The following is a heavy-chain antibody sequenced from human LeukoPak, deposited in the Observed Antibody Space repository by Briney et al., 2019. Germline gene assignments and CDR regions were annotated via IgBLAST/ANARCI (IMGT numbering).Heavy chain of an antibody. J-gene: IGHJ1*01. CDR3: AKEIYGDSTGGRFHH. CDR1: GYTFTSYY. V-gene: IGHV1-46*01. CDR2: INPTGGST. Sequence: GASVKVSCKASGYTFTSYYMHWVRQAPGQGLEWMGLINPTGGSTGYAQKFQGRVTMTRDMSTSTDYMELNSLRAEDTAVYYCAKEIYGDSTGGRFHHWGQGTLVIVSS. D-gene: IGHD4-17*01.